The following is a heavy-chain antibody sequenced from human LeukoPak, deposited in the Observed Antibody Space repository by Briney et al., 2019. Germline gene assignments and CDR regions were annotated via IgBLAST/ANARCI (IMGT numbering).Heavy chain of an antibody. J-gene: IGHJ4*02. CDR3: ARNYDSSGYYYVGVDY. D-gene: IGHD3-22*01. V-gene: IGHV3-48*03. CDR2: ISSSGSTI. Sequence: GGSLRLSCAASGFTFSSYEMNWVRQAPGKGLEWVSYISSSGSTIYYADSVKGRFTISRDNAKNSLYLQMNSLRAEDTAVYYCARNYDSSGYYYVGVDYWGQGTLVTVSS. CDR1: GFTFSSYE.